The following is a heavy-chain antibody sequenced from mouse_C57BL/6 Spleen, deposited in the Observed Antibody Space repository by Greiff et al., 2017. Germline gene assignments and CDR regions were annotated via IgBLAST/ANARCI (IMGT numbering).Heavy chain of an antibody. D-gene: IGHD2-2*01. CDR2: IYPGDGDT. CDR3: ARRGSWDGYEYYAMDY. J-gene: IGHJ4*01. V-gene: IGHV1-80*01. Sequence: VKLMESGAELVKPGASVKISCKASGYAFSSYWMNWVKQRPGKGLEWIGQIYPGDGDTNYNGKFKGKATLTADKSSSTAYMQLSSLTSEDSAVYFCARRGSWDGYEYYAMDYWGQGTSVTVSS. CDR1: GYAFSSYW.